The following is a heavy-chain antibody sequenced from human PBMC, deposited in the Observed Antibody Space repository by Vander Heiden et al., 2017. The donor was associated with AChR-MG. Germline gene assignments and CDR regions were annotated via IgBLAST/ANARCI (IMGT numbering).Heavy chain of an antibody. J-gene: IGHJ6*02. CDR1: GYTLTEFS. CDR3: ATGTTVTRFHYYYYGMDV. V-gene: IGHV1-24*01. D-gene: IGHD4-17*01. Sequence: QVQLVPSGAEVKKPGASVKVSCKVSGYTLTEFSMHWVRQAPGKGLEWMGGFDPEDGETIYAQKFQGRVTMTEDTSTDTAYMELSSLRSEDTAVYYCATGTTVTRFHYYYYGMDVWGQGTTVTVSS. CDR2: FDPEDGET.